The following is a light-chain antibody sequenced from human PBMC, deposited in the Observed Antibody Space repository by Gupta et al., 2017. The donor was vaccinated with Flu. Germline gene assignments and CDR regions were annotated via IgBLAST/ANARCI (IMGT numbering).Light chain of an antibody. CDR2: GAS. CDR1: PSGGDRYDHKNY. CDR3: QQYDSTPET. Sequence: SLGAGATINCRAIPSGGDRYDHKNYFEWYQQKPGQPPKLLIYGASTRQHGVPDRFSGRGSGTDFTLTISSRQAEDVAVYYCQQYDSTPETFGPGTKVELK. V-gene: IGKV4-1*01. J-gene: IGKJ2*01.